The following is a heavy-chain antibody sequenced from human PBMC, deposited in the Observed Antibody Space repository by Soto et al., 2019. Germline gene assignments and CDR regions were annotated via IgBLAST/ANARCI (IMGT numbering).Heavy chain of an antibody. D-gene: IGHD3-16*02. CDR1: GDSFSTNGVA. Sequence: SQTLSLTCAISGDSFSTNGVAWNWIRQSPSRGLEWLGRTYYRSKWYNDYAVSVKSRISVNADTSKNQFSLQLNSVTPEDTAVYYCARGRYRGFDYLGQGTLVTVSS. CDR3: ARGRYRGFDY. V-gene: IGHV6-1*01. J-gene: IGHJ4*02. CDR2: TYYRSKWYN.